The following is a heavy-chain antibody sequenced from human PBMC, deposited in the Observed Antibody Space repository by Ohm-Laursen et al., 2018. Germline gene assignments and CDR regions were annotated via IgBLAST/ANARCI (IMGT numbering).Heavy chain of an antibody. V-gene: IGHV3-21*01. D-gene: IGHD5-12*01. CDR2: ISSSSSYI. J-gene: IGHJ4*02. CDR3: ARLSGYSPGYYLDY. Sequence: SLRLSCAASGFTFSSYSMNWVRQAPGKGLEWVSSISSSSSYIYYADSVKGRFTISRDNAKNSLYLQMNSLRAEDTALYYCARLSGYSPGYYLDYWGQGTLVTVSS. CDR1: GFTFSSYS.